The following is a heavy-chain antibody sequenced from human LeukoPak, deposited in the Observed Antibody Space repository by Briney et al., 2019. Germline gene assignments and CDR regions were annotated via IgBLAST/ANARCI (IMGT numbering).Heavy chain of an antibody. CDR2: ISPYNGHT. CDR1: AYRFTSYG. V-gene: IGHV1-18*04. J-gene: IGHJ1*01. D-gene: IGHD6-6*01. CDR3: ARDGDGSSRYFHH. Sequence: ASVKVSCTASAYRFTSYGINWVRQAPGQGLEGMGWISPYNGHTNYAQKFQGRVTMTTDTSTPTASMEVRSLRSDDTAVYYCARDGDGSSRYFHHWGRGTLVTVSS.